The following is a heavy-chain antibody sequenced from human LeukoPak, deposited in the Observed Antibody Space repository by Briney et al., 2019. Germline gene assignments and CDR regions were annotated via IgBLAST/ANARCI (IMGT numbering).Heavy chain of an antibody. J-gene: IGHJ3*02. D-gene: IGHD3-22*01. Sequence: PGGSLRLSCAASGFTVSSNYMSWVRQAPGKGLEWVSVIYSGGSTYYADSVKGRFTISRDNSKNTLYLQMNSLRAEDTAVYYCARNYYDSSGYPGYAFDIWGQGTMVTVSS. CDR3: ARNYYDSSGYPGYAFDI. CDR2: IYSGGST. V-gene: IGHV3-66*01. CDR1: GFTVSSNY.